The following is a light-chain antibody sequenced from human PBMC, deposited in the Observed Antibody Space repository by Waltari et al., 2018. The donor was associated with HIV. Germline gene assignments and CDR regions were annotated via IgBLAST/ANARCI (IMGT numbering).Light chain of an antibody. V-gene: IGKV4-1*01. Sequence: EIVMTQSPASLPVSLGERATITCKSSQSVFYKSNNKNHLAWYQHKAGQPPKLIIDGASGRESGVPERFSGSGSGTDFTLTISSLQAEDVAVYYCQQYYGDIWTFGQGTKVEIK. CDR2: GAS. CDR1: QSVFYKSNNKNH. J-gene: IGKJ1*01. CDR3: QQYYGDIWT.